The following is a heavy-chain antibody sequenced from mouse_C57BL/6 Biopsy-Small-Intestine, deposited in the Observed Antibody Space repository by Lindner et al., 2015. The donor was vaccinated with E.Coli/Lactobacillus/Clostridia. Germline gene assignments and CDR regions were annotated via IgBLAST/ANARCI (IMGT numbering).Heavy chain of an antibody. CDR2: ILPGRSSG. Sequence: VQLQESGAELMKPGASVKLSCKATGYTFTGYWIEWVKQRPGHGLEWIGEILPGRSSGDYNEKFKGKATFTADTSSNTAYMQLSSLTTEDSAIYYCARKFGPFYFDYWGQGTTLTVSS. V-gene: IGHV1-9*01. CDR3: ARKFGPFYFDY. CDR1: GYTFTGYW. J-gene: IGHJ2*01.